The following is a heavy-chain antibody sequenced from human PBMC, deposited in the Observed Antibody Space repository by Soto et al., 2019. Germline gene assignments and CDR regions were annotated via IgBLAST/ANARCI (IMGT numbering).Heavy chain of an antibody. CDR1: GGSFSGYY. CDR2: INHSGST. J-gene: IGHJ5*02. D-gene: IGHD3-10*01. V-gene: IGHV4-34*01. CDR3: ARSMVRGVPLNWFDP. Sequence: PSETLSLTCAVYGGSFSGYYWSWIRQPPGKGLEWIGEINHSGSTNYNPSLKSRVTISVDTSKNQFSLKLSSVTAADTAVYYCARSMVRGVPLNWFDPWGQGTLVTVSS.